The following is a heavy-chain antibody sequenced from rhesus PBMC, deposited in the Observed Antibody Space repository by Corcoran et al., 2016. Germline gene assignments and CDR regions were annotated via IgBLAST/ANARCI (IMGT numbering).Heavy chain of an antibody. Sequence: QLQLQESGPGLVKPSETLSLTCAVPGGSISINWCSWIRQPPGKGLEWIGRISGSGGSTSYNPSLKSRVTISTDTSKNQLSLKLISVTAADTAVYYCARRSIVRGLDSWGQGVVVTVSS. J-gene: IGHJ6*01. CDR1: GGSISINW. CDR2: ISGSGGST. D-gene: IGHD1-44*01. V-gene: IGHV4-173*01. CDR3: ARRSIVRGLDS.